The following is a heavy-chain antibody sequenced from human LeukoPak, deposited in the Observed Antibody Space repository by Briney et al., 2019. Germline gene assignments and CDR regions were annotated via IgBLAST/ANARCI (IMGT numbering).Heavy chain of an antibody. CDR2: ISGSGDST. V-gene: IGHV3-23*01. CDR1: GLTFSRYA. Sequence: GGSLRLSCAASGLTFSRYAMSWVRQAPGKGLEWVSAISGSGDSTYYADSVKGRFTISRDNSKNTLYLQMNSLRAEDTAVYYCAKRGVSSSSQGYYFDYWGQGTLVTVSS. D-gene: IGHD6-6*01. CDR3: AKRGVSSSSQGYYFDY. J-gene: IGHJ4*02.